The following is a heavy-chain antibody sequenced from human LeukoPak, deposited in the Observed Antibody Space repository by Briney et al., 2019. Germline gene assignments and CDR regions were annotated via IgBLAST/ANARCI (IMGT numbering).Heavy chain of an antibody. CDR3: AKDGGGYSGSYLDY. Sequence: PGGSLRLSCAASGFTFGDYTMHWVRQAPGKGLEWVSLISWDGGSTYYADSVKGRFTISRDNSKNSLYLQMNSLRTEDTALYYCAKDGGGYSGSYLDYWGQGTLVTVSS. CDR2: ISWDGGST. D-gene: IGHD1-26*01. CDR1: GFTFGDYT. V-gene: IGHV3-43*01. J-gene: IGHJ4*02.